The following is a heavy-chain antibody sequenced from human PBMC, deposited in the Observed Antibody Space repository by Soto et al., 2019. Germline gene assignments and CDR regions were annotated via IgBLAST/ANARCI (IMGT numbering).Heavy chain of an antibody. D-gene: IGHD3-16*02. J-gene: IGHJ3*02. CDR3: AKYLRGFGYYDYVWGSYRYPTADAFDI. Sequence: QLQLQESGPGLVKPSETLSLTCTVSGGSISSSSYYWGWIRQPPGKGLEWIGSIYYSGSTYYNPSLKSRVTISVDTSKNQFSLKLSSVTAADTAEYYCAKYLRGFGYYDYVWGSYRYPTADAFDIWGQGTMVTVSS. CDR1: GGSISSSSYY. V-gene: IGHV4-39*01. CDR2: IYYSGST.